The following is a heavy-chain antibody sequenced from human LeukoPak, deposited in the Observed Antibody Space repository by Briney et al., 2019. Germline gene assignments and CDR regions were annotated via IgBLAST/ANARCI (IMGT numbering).Heavy chain of an antibody. Sequence: PSQTLSLACAVSGGSISSGGYSWSWIRQPPGKGLEWIGYIYHSGSTYYNPSLKSRVTISVDRSKNQFSLKLSSVTAADTAVYYCARKASSGLDYWGQGTLVTVSS. CDR3: ARKASSGLDY. J-gene: IGHJ4*02. V-gene: IGHV4-30-2*01. D-gene: IGHD3-22*01. CDR2: IYHSGST. CDR1: GGSISSGGYS.